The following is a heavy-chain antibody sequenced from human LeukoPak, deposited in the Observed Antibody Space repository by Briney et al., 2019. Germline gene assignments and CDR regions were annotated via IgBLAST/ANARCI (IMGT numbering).Heavy chain of an antibody. D-gene: IGHD6-13*01. Sequence: GGSLRLSCAASGFTFSSYAMSWVRQAPGKGLEWVSAISGSGGSTYYADSVKGRFAISRDNSKNTLYLQMNSLRAEDTAVYYCAKDYAAAGDGWYDPWGQGTLVTVSS. CDR2: ISGSGGST. CDR1: GFTFSSYA. CDR3: AKDYAAAGDGWYDP. J-gene: IGHJ5*02. V-gene: IGHV3-23*01.